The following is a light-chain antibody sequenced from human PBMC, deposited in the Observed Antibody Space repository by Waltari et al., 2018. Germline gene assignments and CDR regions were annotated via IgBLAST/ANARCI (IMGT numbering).Light chain of an antibody. CDR2: DAS. V-gene: IGKV1-33*01. Sequence: DVQVAQSPSSLSASVGDRVTITCQASQNIDIFLNWYHQTPGKAPKLLIYDASNLETGVPTRFSASGSGRHFTLTITNLQPDDIATYYCQYDNLPPAFGGGTKVEIK. J-gene: IGKJ4*01. CDR3: QYDNLPPA. CDR1: QNIDIF.